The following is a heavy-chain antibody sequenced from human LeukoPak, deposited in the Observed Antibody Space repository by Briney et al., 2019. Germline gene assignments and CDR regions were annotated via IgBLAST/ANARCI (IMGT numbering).Heavy chain of an antibody. Sequence: SQTLSLTCAISGDSVSSNSAAWNWIRQSPSRGLEWLGRTYYRSKWYNDYAVSVKSRITINPDTSKNQFSLQLSSVTAADTAVYYCARDTGGTYYYGSGTYYSPGWFDPWGQGTLVTVSS. D-gene: IGHD3-10*01. CDR1: GDSVSSNSAA. CDR2: TYYRSKWYN. V-gene: IGHV6-1*01. J-gene: IGHJ5*02. CDR3: ARDTGGTYYYGSGTYYSPGWFDP.